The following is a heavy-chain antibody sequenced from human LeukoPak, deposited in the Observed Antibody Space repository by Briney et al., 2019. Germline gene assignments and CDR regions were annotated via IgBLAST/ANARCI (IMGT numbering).Heavy chain of an antibody. J-gene: IGHJ6*02. Sequence: PGGSLRLSCAASGFTFSSYSMNWARQAPGKGLEWVSSISSSSSYIYYADSVKGRFTISRDNAKNSLYLQMNSLRAEDTAVYYCARDQLLAPPSMVRGVISSGYGMDVWGQGTTVTVSS. V-gene: IGHV3-21*01. CDR3: ARDQLLAPPSMVRGVISSGYGMDV. CDR2: ISSSSSYI. D-gene: IGHD3-10*01. CDR1: GFTFSSYS.